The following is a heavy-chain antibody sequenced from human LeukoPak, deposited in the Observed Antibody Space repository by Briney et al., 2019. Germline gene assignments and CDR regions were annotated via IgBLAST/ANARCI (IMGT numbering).Heavy chain of an antibody. CDR3: ARVREYGGDY. CDR2: IILILGIA. J-gene: IGHJ4*02. Sequence: GASVKVSCKASGGTFSSYAISWVRQAPGQGLEWMGRIILILGIANYAQKFQGRVTITADKSTSTAYMELSSLRSEDTAVYYCARVREYGGDYWGQGTLVTVSS. V-gene: IGHV1-69*04. D-gene: IGHD3-10*01. CDR1: GGTFSSYA.